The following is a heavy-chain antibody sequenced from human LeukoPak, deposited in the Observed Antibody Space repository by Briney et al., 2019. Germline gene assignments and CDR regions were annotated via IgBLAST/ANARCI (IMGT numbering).Heavy chain of an antibody. J-gene: IGHJ5*02. CDR3: ARDPDDSSGYYR. D-gene: IGHD3-22*01. CDR2: IIPIFGTA. V-gene: IGHV1-69*01. Sequence: ASVKVYCKASGGTFISYAISWVRQAPGQGLEWMGGIIPIFGTANYAQKFQGRVTITADESTSTAYMELSSLRSEDTAVYYCARDPDDSSGYYRWGQGTLVTVSS. CDR1: GGTFISYA.